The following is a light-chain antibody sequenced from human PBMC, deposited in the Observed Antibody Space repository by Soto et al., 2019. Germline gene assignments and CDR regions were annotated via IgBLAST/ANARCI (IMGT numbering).Light chain of an antibody. J-gene: IGKJ2*01. CDR3: QHYYSFSRT. Sequence: DIQMTQSPSTLSASVGDRVTITCRASQSIGNWLAWYQQKPGKAPNLLIYDASSFPSGVSSRFSGSGFGTEFTLTLSRLQPDDFATHYCQHYYSFSRTFGQGTKLEIK. CDR2: DAS. CDR1: QSIGNW. V-gene: IGKV1-5*01.